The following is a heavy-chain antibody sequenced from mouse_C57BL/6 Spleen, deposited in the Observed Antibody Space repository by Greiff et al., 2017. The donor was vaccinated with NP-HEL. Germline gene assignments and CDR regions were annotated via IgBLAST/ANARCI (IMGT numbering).Heavy chain of an antibody. CDR1: GYTFTSYW. Sequence: QVQLKQSGAELAKPGASVKLSCKASGYTFTSYWMHWVKQRPGQGLEWIGYINPSSGYTKYNQKFKDKATLTADKSSSTAYMQLSSLTYEDSAVYYCARGIATVVAGDAMDYWGQGTSVTVSS. D-gene: IGHD1-1*01. J-gene: IGHJ4*01. CDR2: INPSSGYT. CDR3: ARGIATVVAGDAMDY. V-gene: IGHV1-7*01.